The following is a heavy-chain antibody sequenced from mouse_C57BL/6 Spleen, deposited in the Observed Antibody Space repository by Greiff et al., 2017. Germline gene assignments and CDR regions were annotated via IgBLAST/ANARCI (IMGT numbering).Heavy chain of an antibody. Sequence: QVQLQQPGTELVKPGASVKLSCKASGYTFTSYWLHWVKQRPGQGLEWIGNINPSNGGTNYNEKFKSKATLTVDKSSSTAYMQHSSLTSEDSAVYYCARESTMVTTKAMDYWGQGTSVTVSS. CDR3: ARESTMVTTKAMDY. D-gene: IGHD2-2*01. CDR1: GYTFTSYW. J-gene: IGHJ4*01. V-gene: IGHV1-53*01. CDR2: INPSNGGT.